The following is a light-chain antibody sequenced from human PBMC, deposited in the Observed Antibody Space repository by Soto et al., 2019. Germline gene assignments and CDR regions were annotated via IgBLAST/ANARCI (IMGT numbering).Light chain of an antibody. Sequence: DVVMTQSPLSLPVTLGQPASISCRSSQSLVYSDGITYLNWFQQRPGQSPRRLIYKVFNRDSGVPDRFSGRVSGTDFTLKISRVEAYDVGTYYCMQATHWTLTFGGGTKVEIK. CDR2: KVF. J-gene: IGKJ4*01. CDR3: MQATHWTLT. V-gene: IGKV2-30*01. CDR1: QSLVYSDGITY.